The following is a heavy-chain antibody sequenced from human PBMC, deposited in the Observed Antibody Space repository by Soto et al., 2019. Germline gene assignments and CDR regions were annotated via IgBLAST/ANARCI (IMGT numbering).Heavy chain of an antibody. CDR1: GGTFSSYT. V-gene: IGHV1-69*04. J-gene: IGHJ4*02. CDR3: ARDSEYCSGGSCYNY. D-gene: IGHD2-15*01. CDR2: IIPILGIA. Sequence: SVKVSCKASGGTFSSYTISWVRQAPGQGLEWMGRIIPILGIANYAQKFQGRVTITADKSTSTAYMELSSLRSEDTAVYYCARDSEYCSGGSCYNYWGQGTLVTVSS.